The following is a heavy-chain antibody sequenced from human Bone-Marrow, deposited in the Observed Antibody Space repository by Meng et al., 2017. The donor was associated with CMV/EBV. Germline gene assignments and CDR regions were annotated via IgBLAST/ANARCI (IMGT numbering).Heavy chain of an antibody. V-gene: IGHV3-7*01. J-gene: IGHJ4*02. CDR3: ARGWELLFPHFDY. CDR1: GFTFSSYW. CDR2: IKQDGSEK. Sequence: GGSLRLSCAASGFTFSSYWMSWVRQAPGKGLEWVANIKQDGSEKYYVDSVKGRFTISRDNAKNSLYLQMNSLRAEDTAVYYCARGWELLFPHFDYWGQGPLVTVSS. D-gene: IGHD1-26*01.